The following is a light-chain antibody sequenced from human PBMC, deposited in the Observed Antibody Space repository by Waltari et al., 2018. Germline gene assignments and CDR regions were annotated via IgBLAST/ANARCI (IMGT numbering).Light chain of an antibody. CDR3: QQYHSYLYT. CDR1: QSIGSW. Sequence: DIQMTQSPSTLSASVGERATITCRASQSIGSWLAWYQQKPGTAPKLLINKASSLESGVPSRFSGTGSGTEFTLTISSLQPDDFATYYCQQYHSYLYTFGQGTKLEI. V-gene: IGKV1-5*03. CDR2: KAS. J-gene: IGKJ2*01.